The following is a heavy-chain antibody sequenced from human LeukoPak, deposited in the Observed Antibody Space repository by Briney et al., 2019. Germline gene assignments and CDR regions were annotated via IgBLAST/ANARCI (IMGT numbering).Heavy chain of an antibody. Sequence: ASVKVSCKASGYTFTSYDINWVRQATGQGLEWMGWMNPNSGNTGYAQKFQGRVTMTRNTSISTAYMELSSLRSEDTAVYYCARGQYCDYVWGSYRPRRFDPWGQGTLVTVSS. J-gene: IGHJ5*02. CDR2: MNPNSGNT. CDR1: GYTFTSYD. D-gene: IGHD3-16*02. V-gene: IGHV1-8*01. CDR3: ARGQYCDYVWGSYRPRRFDP.